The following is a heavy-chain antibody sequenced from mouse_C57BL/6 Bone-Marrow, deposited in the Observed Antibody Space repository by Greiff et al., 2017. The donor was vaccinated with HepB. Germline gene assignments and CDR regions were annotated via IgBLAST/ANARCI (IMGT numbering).Heavy chain of an antibody. CDR1: GFTFSDYG. V-gene: IGHV5-17*01. J-gene: IGHJ2*01. CDR2: ISSGSSTI. Sequence: EVKLEESGGGLVKPGGSLKLSCAASGFTFSDYGMHWVRQVPEKGLEWVAYISSGSSTIYYADTVKGRVTISRDNAKNTLFLQMTSLRSEDTAMYYCARYSCPYYWGQGTTVTVSS. CDR3: ARYSCPYY.